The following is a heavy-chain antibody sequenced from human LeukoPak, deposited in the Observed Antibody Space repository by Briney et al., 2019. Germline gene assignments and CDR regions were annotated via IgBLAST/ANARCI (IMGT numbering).Heavy chain of an antibody. J-gene: IGHJ4*02. V-gene: IGHV3-33*08. D-gene: IGHD2-2*02. CDR3: ARGYCSSTSCHIARHFEY. CDR2: IWYDGSNK. Sequence: GGSLRLSCAASGFTFSSYAMHWVRQAPGKGLEWVAVIWYDGSNKNYADSVKGLFTISRDNAKSSLYLQMNSLREEDTAVYYCARGYCSSTSCHIARHFEYWGQGALVTVSS. CDR1: GFTFSSYA.